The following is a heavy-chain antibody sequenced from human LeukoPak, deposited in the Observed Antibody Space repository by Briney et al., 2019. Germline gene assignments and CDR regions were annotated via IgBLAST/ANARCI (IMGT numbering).Heavy chain of an antibody. J-gene: IGHJ5*01. CDR1: AGSFISSSHH. CDR3: VRHDGRGGATMGAFDS. CDR2: VYYGRTT. D-gene: IGHD5-12*01. Sequence: SETLSLTCTVSAGSFISSSHHWGWIRQAPGKGLEWIGTVYYGRTTYYNPSLDGRVTISLDTSPNHFSLQLNSVTAADTAVYYCVRHDGRGGATMGAFDSWGQGCLVTVSS. V-gene: IGHV4-39*01.